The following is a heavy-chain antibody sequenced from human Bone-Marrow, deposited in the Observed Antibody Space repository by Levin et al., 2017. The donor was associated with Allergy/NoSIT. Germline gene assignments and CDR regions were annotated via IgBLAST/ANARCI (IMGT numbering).Heavy chain of an antibody. J-gene: IGHJ6*02. CDR1: GFSLTTTGLS. CDR2: IDWDDDK. V-gene: IGHV2-70*01. CDR3: ARTIVSGNPYYYQGMDV. Sequence: SGPTLVKPTQTLTLTCTFSGFSLTTTGLSVSWIRQPPGKALEWLAIIDWDDDKYYSTSLKTRLTISKDTSENQVVLTMTNMDPVDTATYYCARTIVSGNPYYYQGMDVWGQGTTVTVSS. D-gene: IGHD1-20*01.